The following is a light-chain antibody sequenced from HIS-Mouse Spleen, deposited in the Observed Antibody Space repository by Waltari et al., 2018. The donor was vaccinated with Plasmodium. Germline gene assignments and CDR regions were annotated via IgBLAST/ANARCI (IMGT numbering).Light chain of an antibody. CDR1: QSASSSY. CDR2: GAS. J-gene: IGKJ2*01. V-gene: IGKV3-20*01. CDR3: QQYGSSPYT. Sequence: EIVLTQSPGTLSLSPGESATLPCRASQSASSSYLAWYQQKPGQAPRLLIYGASSRATGIPDRFSGSGSGTDFTLTISRLEPEDFAVYYCQQYGSSPYTFGQGTKLEIK.